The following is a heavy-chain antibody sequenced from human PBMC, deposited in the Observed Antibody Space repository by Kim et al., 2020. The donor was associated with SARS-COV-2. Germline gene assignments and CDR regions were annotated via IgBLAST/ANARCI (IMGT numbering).Heavy chain of an antibody. CDR1: GFTFDDYA. CDR2: ISWNSGSI. D-gene: IGHD6-19*01. J-gene: IGHJ6*02. V-gene: IGHV3-9*01. Sequence: GGSLRLSCAASGFTFDDYAMHWVRQAPGKGLEWVSGISWNSGSISYADSVKGRFTISRDNAKNSLYLQMNSLRAEDTALYYCAKGEGYSSGWYGMDVWG. CDR3: AKGEGYSSGWYGMDV.